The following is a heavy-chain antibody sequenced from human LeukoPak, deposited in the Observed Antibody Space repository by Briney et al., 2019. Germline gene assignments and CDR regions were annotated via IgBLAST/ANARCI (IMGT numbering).Heavy chain of an antibody. D-gene: IGHD2-15*01. V-gene: IGHV1-2*02. CDR1: GYTFTGYY. Sequence: ASVKVSCKASGYTFTGYYMHWVRQAPGQGLEWMGWINPNSGGTNYAQKFQGRVTMTRDTSISTAYMELSRLRSDDTAVYYCARGRLEDSRGYCSGGSCYSGNDAFDIWGQGTMVTVSS. J-gene: IGHJ3*02. CDR3: ARGRLEDSRGYCSGGSCYSGNDAFDI. CDR2: INPNSGGT.